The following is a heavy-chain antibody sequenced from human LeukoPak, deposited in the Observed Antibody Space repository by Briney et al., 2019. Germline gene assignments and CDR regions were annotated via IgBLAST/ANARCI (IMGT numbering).Heavy chain of an antibody. Sequence: GGSLRLSCAASEFSVGSNYMTWVRQAPGKGLEWVSLIYSGGSTYYADSVKGRFTISRDNSKNTLYLQMNSLRAEDTAVYYCVSIAASDYDYFDYWGQGTLVTVSS. CDR3: VSIAASDYDYFDY. V-gene: IGHV3-53*01. CDR2: IYSGGST. J-gene: IGHJ4*02. D-gene: IGHD4-17*01. CDR1: EFSVGSNY.